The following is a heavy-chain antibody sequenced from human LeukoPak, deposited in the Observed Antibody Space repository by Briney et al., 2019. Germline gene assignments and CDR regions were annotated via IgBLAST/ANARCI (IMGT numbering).Heavy chain of an antibody. CDR3: AEDRIPGEGLFDY. CDR2: ISGSGGST. CDR1: GFTFSSYA. V-gene: IGHV3-23*01. D-gene: IGHD7-27*01. Sequence: GASLRLSCAASGFTFSSYAMSWVRQAPGKGLEWVSAISGSGGSTYYADSVKGRFTISRDNSKNTLYLQMNSLRAEDTAVYYCAEDRIPGEGLFDYWGQGTLVTVSS. J-gene: IGHJ4*02.